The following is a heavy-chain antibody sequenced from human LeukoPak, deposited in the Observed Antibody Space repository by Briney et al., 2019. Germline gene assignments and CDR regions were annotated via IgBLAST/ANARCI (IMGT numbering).Heavy chain of an antibody. V-gene: IGHV6-1*01. CDR2: TYYRSKWYN. D-gene: IGHD6-13*01. CDR1: GDSVSSNSAA. J-gene: IGHJ6*02. Sequence: SQALSLTCAISGDSVSSNSAAWNWIRQSPSRGFEWLGRTYYRSKWYNDYAVSVKSRITINPDTSKNQFSLQLNSVTPEDTAVYYCARGSSSKHYYYYGMDVWGQGTTVTVSS. CDR3: ARGSSSKHYYYYGMDV.